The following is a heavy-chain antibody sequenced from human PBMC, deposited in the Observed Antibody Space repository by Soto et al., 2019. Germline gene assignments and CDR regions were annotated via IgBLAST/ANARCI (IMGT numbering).Heavy chain of an antibody. J-gene: IGHJ5*02. CDR2: IYPGDSDT. V-gene: IGHV5-51*01. D-gene: IGHD2-2*01. CDR1: GYSFTSYC. CDR3: ARLPENIALLPAAGGVTWLDP. Sequence: PGESLKISCKGSGYSFTSYCIGWVRQMPGKGLEWMGIIYPGDSDTSYSPSFQGKVTISADKSIRTAYLQWSSLKASDTAMYYCARLPENIALLPAAGGVTWLDPSGQGTLVTVAS.